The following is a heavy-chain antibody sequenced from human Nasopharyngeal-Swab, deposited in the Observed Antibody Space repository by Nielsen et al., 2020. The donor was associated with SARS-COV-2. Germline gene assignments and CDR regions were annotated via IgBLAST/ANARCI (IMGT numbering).Heavy chain of an antibody. Sequence: GESLKISCAASGFTFSSYAMSWVRQAPGKGLEWVSAISGSGGSTYYADSVKGRFTISRDNSKNTLYLQMNSLRAEDTAVYYCAREPGYDSSGYALGYWGLGTLVTVSS. D-gene: IGHD3-22*01. V-gene: IGHV3-23*01. CDR2: ISGSGGST. CDR3: AREPGYDSSGYALGY. CDR1: GFTFSSYA. J-gene: IGHJ4*02.